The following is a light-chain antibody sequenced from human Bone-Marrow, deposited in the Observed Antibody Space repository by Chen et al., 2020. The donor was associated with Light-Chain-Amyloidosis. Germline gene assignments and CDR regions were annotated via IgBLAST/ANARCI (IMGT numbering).Light chain of an antibody. CDR3: RVWVRSSDRPV. Sequence: SYVLTQPSSVSVAPGQTATIACGGNNIGSTSVHWYQQTPGQAPLLVVYDDRDRPSGIPERLSGSNSGNTATLPISSVEAGDEAEYYCRVWVRSSDRPVFVGGTKLTV. CDR2: DDR. V-gene: IGLV3-21*02. CDR1: NIGSTS. J-gene: IGLJ3*02.